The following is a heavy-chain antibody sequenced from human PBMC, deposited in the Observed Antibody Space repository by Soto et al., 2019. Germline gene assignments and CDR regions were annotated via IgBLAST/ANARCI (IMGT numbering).Heavy chain of an antibody. CDR3: ARKPLT. CDR1: GGSISSGGYY. Sequence: QVQLQESGPGLVKPSQTLSLTCTVSGGSISSGGYYWNWIRQHPGKGLEWIGYIYYSGSTYYNPSLKSPVYLSVHTSKNQSSLKLSSETGANMAMYYCARKPLTWGQGTLVTVSS. V-gene: IGHV4-31*01. CDR2: IYYSGST. J-gene: IGHJ4*02.